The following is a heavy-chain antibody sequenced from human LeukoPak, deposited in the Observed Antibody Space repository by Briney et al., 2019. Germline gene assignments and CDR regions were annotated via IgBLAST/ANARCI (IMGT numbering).Heavy chain of an antibody. CDR2: IYSGSST. Sequence: GGSQRLSCAASGFTVSSNYMSWVRQAPGKGLEWLAVIYSGSSTYYADSVKGRFTISRDNSKNTLYLQMNSLRAEDTAVYCCARDRSSGWYVYDYWGQGTLVTVSS. D-gene: IGHD6-19*01. J-gene: IGHJ4*02. V-gene: IGHV3-53*01. CDR1: GFTVSSNY. CDR3: ARDRSSGWYVYDY.